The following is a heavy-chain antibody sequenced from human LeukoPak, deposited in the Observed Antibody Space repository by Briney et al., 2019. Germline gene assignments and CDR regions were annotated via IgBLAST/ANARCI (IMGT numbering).Heavy chain of an antibody. V-gene: IGHV3-53*01. CDR3: ARSGYGVAFDI. CDR2: IYSGGST. CDR1: GFTFSSYS. J-gene: IGHJ3*02. Sequence: GGSLRLSCAASGFTFSSYSMSWVRQAPGKGLEWVSVIYSGGSTYYADSVKGRFTISRDNSKNTLYLQMSSPRAEDTAVYYCARSGYGVAFDIWGQGTMVTVSS. D-gene: IGHD5-12*01.